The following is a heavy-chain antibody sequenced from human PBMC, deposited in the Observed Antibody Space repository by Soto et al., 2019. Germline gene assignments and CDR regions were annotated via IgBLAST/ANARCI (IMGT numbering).Heavy chain of an antibody. D-gene: IGHD3-22*01. CDR2: ISSSSSYI. V-gene: IGHV3-21*01. J-gene: IGHJ3*02. Sequence: LRLSCAASGFTFSSYSMNWVRQAPGKGLEWVSSISSSSSYIYYADSVKGRFTISRDNAKNSLYLQMNSLRAEDTAVYYCARDLYYYDSSGYKDIWGQGTMVTVSS. CDR1: GFTFSSYS. CDR3: ARDLYYYDSSGYKDI.